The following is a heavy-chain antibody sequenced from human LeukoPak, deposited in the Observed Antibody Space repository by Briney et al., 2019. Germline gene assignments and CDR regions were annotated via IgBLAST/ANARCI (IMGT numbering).Heavy chain of an antibody. CDR2: ISGSGGST. CDR1: GFTFSSYA. Sequence: GGSLRLSCAASGFTFSSYAMSWVRQAPGKGLEWVSAISGSGGSTYYADSVKGRFTISRDNSKNTVYLQMNSLRAEDTAVYYCTKCPPKGGWESGEFHYYYYYGMDVWGKGTTVTVSS. V-gene: IGHV3-23*01. D-gene: IGHD3-10*01. J-gene: IGHJ6*04. CDR3: TKCPPKGGWESGEFHYYYYYGMDV.